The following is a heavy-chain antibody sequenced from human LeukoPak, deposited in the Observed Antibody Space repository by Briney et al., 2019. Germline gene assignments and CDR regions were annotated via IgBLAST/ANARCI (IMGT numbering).Heavy chain of an antibody. J-gene: IGHJ4*02. CDR3: ARNGRQQLVSDY. V-gene: IGHV4-39*07. D-gene: IGHD6-13*01. CDR1: GGSISSSSYY. Sequence: SETLSLTCTVSGGSISSSSYYWGWIGQPPGKGLEWIGSIYYSGSTYYNPSLKSRVTISVDTSKNQFSLKLSSVTAADTAVYYCARNGRQQLVSDYWGQGPLVTVSS. CDR2: IYYSGST.